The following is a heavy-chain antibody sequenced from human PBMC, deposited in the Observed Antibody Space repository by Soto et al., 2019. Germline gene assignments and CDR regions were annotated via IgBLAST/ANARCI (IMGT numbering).Heavy chain of an antibody. D-gene: IGHD2-15*01. CDR2: MFYSGLT. J-gene: IGHJ6*02. V-gene: IGHV4-39*01. CDR3: APLSVSLSGPYGIHF. CDR1: GYSVTSSDYY. Sequence: PSETLSLTCSVSGYSVTSSDYYWAWIRQPPWKGLEWIGSMFYSGLTYYNPSLKSRVTLSVDTSKNQFSVRLNSVTAADTAVYYCAPLSVSLSGPYGIHFWGQGXMVTVYS.